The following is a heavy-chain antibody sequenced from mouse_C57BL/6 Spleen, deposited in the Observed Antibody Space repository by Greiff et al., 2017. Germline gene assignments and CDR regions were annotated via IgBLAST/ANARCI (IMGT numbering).Heavy chain of an antibody. CDR3: AGAYYYGSSRGFAY. D-gene: IGHD1-1*01. V-gene: IGHV1-55*01. CDR2: ICPGSGST. J-gene: IGHJ3*01. Sequence: QVQLQQPGAELVKPGASVKMSCKASGYTFTSYWITWVKQRPGQGLEWIGDICPGSGSTNYNEKFKSKATLTVDTSSSTAYMQLSSLTSEDSAVYYCAGAYYYGSSRGFAYWGQGTLVTVSA. CDR1: GYTFTSYW.